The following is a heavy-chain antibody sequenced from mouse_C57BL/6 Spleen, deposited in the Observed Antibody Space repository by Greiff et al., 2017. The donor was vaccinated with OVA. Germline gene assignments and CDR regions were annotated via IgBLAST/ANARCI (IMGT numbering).Heavy chain of an antibody. CDR2: IDPSDSYT. CDR3: ARGDWDLYYAMDY. CDR1: GYTFTSYW. D-gene: IGHD4-1*01. Sequence: QVQLQQPGAELVKPGASVKLSCKASGYTFTSYWMQWVKQRPGQGLEWIGEIDPSDSYTNYNQKFKGKATLTVDTSSSTAYMQLSSLTSEDSAVYYCARGDWDLYYAMDYWGQGTSVTVSS. V-gene: IGHV1-50*01. J-gene: IGHJ4*01.